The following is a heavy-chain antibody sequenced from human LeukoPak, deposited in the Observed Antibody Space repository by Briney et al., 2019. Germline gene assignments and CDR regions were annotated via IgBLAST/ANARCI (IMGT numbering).Heavy chain of an antibody. V-gene: IGHV4-61*01. CDR3: ARHSGGQQQVVKAYDY. J-gene: IGHJ4*02. D-gene: IGHD6-13*01. CDR1: GGSVSSGSYY. CDR2: IYYSGST. Sequence: SETLSLTCTVSGGSVSSGSYYWSWIRQPPGKGLEWIGHIYYSGSTNYNSSLKSRVTISLDTSKNQFSLKLSSVTAADTAVYDCARHSGGQQQVVKAYDYWGQGTLVTVSS.